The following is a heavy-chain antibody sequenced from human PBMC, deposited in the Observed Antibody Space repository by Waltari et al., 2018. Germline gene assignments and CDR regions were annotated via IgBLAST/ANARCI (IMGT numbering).Heavy chain of an antibody. CDR2: FDPEDGET. Sequence: QVQLVQSGAEVKKPGASVKVSCKVSGYTLTELSMHWVRQAPGKGLEWMGGFDPEDGETIYAQKFQGRVTMTEDTSTDTAYMELSSLRSEDTAVYYCATWKNYYDSSGYYPRVDYWGQGTLVTVSS. J-gene: IGHJ4*02. V-gene: IGHV1-24*01. CDR3: ATWKNYYDSSGYYPRVDY. CDR1: GYTLTELS. D-gene: IGHD3-22*01.